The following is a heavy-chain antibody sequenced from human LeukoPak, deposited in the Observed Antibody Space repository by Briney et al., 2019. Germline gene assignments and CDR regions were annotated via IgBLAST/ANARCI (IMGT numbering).Heavy chain of an antibody. CDR3: ARAGFDFSFDY. CDR2: ISGSGFTI. Sequence: GGSLRLSCAVSGFTLSNYSMNWVRQAPGRGLEWISYISGSGFTIHYADSVKGRFTISRDNAKNSLYLQMTSLRAEDTAVYYCARAGFDFSFDYWGQGTLVTVSS. V-gene: IGHV3-48*01. D-gene: IGHD3-9*01. CDR1: GFTLSNYS. J-gene: IGHJ4*02.